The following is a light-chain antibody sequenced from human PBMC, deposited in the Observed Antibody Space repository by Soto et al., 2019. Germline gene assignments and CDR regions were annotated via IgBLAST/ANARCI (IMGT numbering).Light chain of an antibody. V-gene: IGLV2-11*01. CDR3: ATWDGSLPAEV. Sequence: QSALTQPRSVSGSPGQSVTISCTGTSSDVAAYNYVSWYQQHPGKAPKLLICDVSRRPSGVPDRFSGSKSGNTASLTISGLQAEDEADYYCATWDGSLPAEVFGGGTKLTVL. J-gene: IGLJ2*01. CDR1: SSDVAAYNY. CDR2: DVS.